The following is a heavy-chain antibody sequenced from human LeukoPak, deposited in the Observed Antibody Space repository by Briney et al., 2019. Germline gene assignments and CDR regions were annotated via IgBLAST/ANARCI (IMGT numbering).Heavy chain of an antibody. CDR3: ARNVGYCTNGVCYTEKYYFDY. CDR1: GFTFSSYG. V-gene: IGHV3-33*01. J-gene: IGHJ4*02. CDR2: IRYDGSNK. D-gene: IGHD2-8*01. Sequence: GSLRLSCAASGFTFSSYGMHWVRQAPGKGLEWVAVIRYDGSNKYYADSVKGRFTISRDNSKNTLYLQMNSLRAEDTAVYYCARNVGYCTNGVCYTEKYYFDYWGQGTLVTVSS.